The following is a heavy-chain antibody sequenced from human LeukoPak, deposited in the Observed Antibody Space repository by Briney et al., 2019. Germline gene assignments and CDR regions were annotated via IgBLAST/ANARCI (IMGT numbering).Heavy chain of an antibody. CDR2: VSGSGGTT. V-gene: IGHV3-23*01. J-gene: IGHJ6*03. D-gene: IGHD3-10*01. Sequence: PGGSLRLSCGDSGLTFASHDMTWVRQAPGEGLEWVSAVSGSGGTTYYADSVKARFTISRDNSKNTLSLQMNSLRADDTAVYYCAKGPVGGYGSYYSCYYMDVWGTGTTVIVSS. CDR3: AKGPVGGYGSYYSCYYMDV. CDR1: GLTFASHD.